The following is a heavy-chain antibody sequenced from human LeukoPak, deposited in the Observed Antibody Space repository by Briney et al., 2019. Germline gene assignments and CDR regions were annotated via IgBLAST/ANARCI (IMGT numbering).Heavy chain of an antibody. CDR3: ARDGGGVLSYYYYYMDV. J-gene: IGHJ6*03. CDR1: GFTFRNYA. V-gene: IGHV3-7*01. Sequence: GGSLRLSCDVSGFTFRNYAMSWVRQAPGRGLEWVANIKQDGSEKYYVDSVKGRFTISRDNAKNSLYLQMNSLRAEDTAVYYCARDGGGVLSYYYYYMDVWGKGTTVTVSS. D-gene: IGHD2-15*01. CDR2: IKQDGSEK.